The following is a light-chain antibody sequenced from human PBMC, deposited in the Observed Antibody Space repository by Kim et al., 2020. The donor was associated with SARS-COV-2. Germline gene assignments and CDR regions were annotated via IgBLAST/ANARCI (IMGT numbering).Light chain of an antibody. CDR2: DAS. CDR3: QQRSNWPRT. Sequence: EIVLTQSPATLSLSPGERATLSCRASQSVSSYLAWYQQKPGQAPRLLIYDASNRATGIPARFSGSGSGTDFTLTISSLEPEDCAVYYCQQRSNWPRTFGQGTKVDI. CDR1: QSVSSY. J-gene: IGKJ1*01. V-gene: IGKV3-11*01.